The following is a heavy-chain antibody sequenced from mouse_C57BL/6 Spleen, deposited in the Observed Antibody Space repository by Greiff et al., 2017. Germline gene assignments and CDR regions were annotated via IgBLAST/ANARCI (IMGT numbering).Heavy chain of an antibody. CDR3: ARSGGWAY. J-gene: IGHJ3*01. CDR2: IYPGDGDT. CDR1: GYAFSSSW. V-gene: IGHV1-82*01. D-gene: IGHD3-1*01. Sequence: VQLQQPGPELVKPGASVKISCKASGYAFSSSWMNWVKQRPGKGLEWIGRIYPGDGDTNYNGKFKGKATLTADKSSSTAYMQLSSLTSEDSAVCFCARSGGWAYWGQGTLVTVSA.